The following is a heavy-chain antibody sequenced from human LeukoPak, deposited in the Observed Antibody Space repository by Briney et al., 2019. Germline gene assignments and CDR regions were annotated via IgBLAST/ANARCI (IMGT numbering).Heavy chain of an antibody. D-gene: IGHD4-17*01. CDR1: GYTFTSYD. Sequence: ASVTVSCKASGYTFTSYDINWVRQATGQGLERMGWMNPNSGNTGYAQKFQGRVTMTRNTSISTAYMELSSLRSEDTAVYYCARGRTTVTTLIDYWGQGTLVTVSS. V-gene: IGHV1-8*01. J-gene: IGHJ4*02. CDR2: MNPNSGNT. CDR3: ARGRTTVTTLIDY.